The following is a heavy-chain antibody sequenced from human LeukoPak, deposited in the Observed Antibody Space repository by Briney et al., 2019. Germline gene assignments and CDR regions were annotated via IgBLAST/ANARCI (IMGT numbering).Heavy chain of an antibody. Sequence: PSETLSLTCGVYGGSFSGYYWSWIRHSPGRGLEWIGEINQRRSTNYNPSLKSRVTISVDTSKNQFSLRLSSVTAADAGVYYCATKYSLAVAANPPYFDYWGQGTLVTVSS. V-gene: IGHV4-34*01. CDR2: INQRRST. J-gene: IGHJ4*02. D-gene: IGHD6-19*01. CDR3: ATKYSLAVAANPPYFDY. CDR1: GGSFSGYY.